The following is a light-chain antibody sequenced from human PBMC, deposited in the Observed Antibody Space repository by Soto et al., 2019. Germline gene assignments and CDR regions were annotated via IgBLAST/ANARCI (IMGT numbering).Light chain of an antibody. J-gene: IGKJ2*03. CDR2: VAS. CDR1: QGIRNY. V-gene: IGKV1-39*01. Sequence: DIQMTQSPSSLSASVGDRVTITSRASQGIRNYVNWYQQKPGKAPKFLIYVASTLQIGVPSPFSGSGTGTNFTLTISNLQPEDFATCYGQQSYSSAYCCGAGTEMEIK. CDR3: QQSYSSAYC.